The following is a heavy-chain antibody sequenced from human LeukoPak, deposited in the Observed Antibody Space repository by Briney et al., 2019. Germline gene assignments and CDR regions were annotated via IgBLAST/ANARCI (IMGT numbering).Heavy chain of an antibody. CDR2: INSDGSST. V-gene: IGHV3-74*01. CDR1: GFTFSSYW. CDR3: ARDGDYYDSSGSFDY. D-gene: IGHD3-22*01. Sequence: GGSLRLSCAASGFTFSSYWMHWVRQAPGKGLVWVSRINSDGSSTSYADSVKGRFTISRDNAKNTLYLQMNSPRAEDTAVYYCARDGDYYDSSGSFDYWGQGTLVTVSS. J-gene: IGHJ4*02.